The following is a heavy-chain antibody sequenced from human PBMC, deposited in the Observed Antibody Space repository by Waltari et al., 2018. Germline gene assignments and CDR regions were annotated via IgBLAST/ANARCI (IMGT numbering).Heavy chain of an antibody. Sequence: QVQLQESGPGLVKPSETLSLTCAVSGYSISSGYYWGWIRQPPGKGLEWIGSIYHSGSTYYNPALKIRVTISVETSKNQFSLKLSSVTAADTAVYYCARRAAIAATGPTYYMDVWGKGTTVTVSS. J-gene: IGHJ6*03. CDR1: GYSISSGYY. CDR2: IYHSGST. D-gene: IGHD6-13*01. CDR3: ARRAAIAATGPTYYMDV. V-gene: IGHV4-38-2*01.